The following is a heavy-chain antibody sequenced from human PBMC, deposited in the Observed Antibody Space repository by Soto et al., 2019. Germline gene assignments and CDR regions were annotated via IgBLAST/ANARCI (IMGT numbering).Heavy chain of an antibody. CDR3: AKAVTYKSEWYKQFDY. J-gene: IGHJ4*02. CDR2: LSGSGGTT. D-gene: IGHD6-19*01. CDR1: GFTFSSYA. Sequence: GGSLRLSCAASGFTFSSYAMSWVRQAPGKGLEWISTLSGSGGTTYDSDSVKGRFTISRDNSKNTLYLQMDSLRAEDTAIYYCAKAVTYKSEWYKQFDYWGQGTQVTVSS. V-gene: IGHV3-23*01.